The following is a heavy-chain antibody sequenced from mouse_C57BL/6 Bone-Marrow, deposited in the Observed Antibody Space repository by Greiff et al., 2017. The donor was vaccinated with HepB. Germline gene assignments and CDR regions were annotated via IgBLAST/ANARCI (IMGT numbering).Heavy chain of an antibody. CDR1: GYAFSSSW. V-gene: IGHV1-82*01. CDR2: IYPGDGDT. J-gene: IGHJ2*01. CDR3: ARSMVTTRNFDY. D-gene: IGHD2-2*01. Sequence: LVESGPELVKPGASVKISCKASGYAFSSSWMNWVKQRPGKGLEWIGRIYPGDGDTNYNGKFKGKATLTADKSSSTAYMQLSSLTSEDSAVYFCARSMVTTRNFDYWGQGTTLTVSS.